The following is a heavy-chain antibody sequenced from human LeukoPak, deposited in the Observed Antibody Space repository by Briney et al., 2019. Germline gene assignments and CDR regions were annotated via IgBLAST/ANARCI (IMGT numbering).Heavy chain of an antibody. CDR1: GYTLTEIS. D-gene: IGHD2-21*02. J-gene: IGHJ4*02. CDR3: ATHDFY. Sequence: ASVKVSCKVSGYTLTEISLHWGRQAPGKGLEWMGGFHSEDSKTIYAKNFEGRGTMTEAASTDTVYMELSSLRSEDTAIYYCATHDFYWGQGTLVTVSS. V-gene: IGHV1-24*01. CDR2: FHSEDSKT.